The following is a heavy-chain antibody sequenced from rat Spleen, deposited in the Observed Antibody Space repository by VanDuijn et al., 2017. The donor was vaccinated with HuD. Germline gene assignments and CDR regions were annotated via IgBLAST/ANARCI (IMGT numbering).Heavy chain of an antibody. CDR2: ISYEGDST. V-gene: IGHV5-22*01. D-gene: IGHD4-4*01. CDR3: TRRGYLSDWYFDF. CDR1: GFTFSDYY. J-gene: IGHJ1*01. Sequence: EVQLVESGGGLVQPGRSLKLSCAASGFTFSDYYMAWVRQAPKKGLEWVASISYEGDSTYYGDSVKGRFTISRDNVRSTLNLHMDSLRSEDTAIYYCTRRGYLSDWYFDFWGPGTMVTVSS.